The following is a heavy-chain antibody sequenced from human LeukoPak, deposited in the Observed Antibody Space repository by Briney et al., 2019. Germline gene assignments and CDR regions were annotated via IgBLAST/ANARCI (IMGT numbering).Heavy chain of an antibody. CDR3: ARGVGDSSGYEHFDL. Sequence: ASVKVSCKASGYTFTSYDINWVRQATGQGLEGMGWMNPNSGNTGYAQKLQGRVTMTRTTSISTAYMELSSLRSEDTAVYYCARGVGDSSGYEHFDLWGRGTLVTVSS. D-gene: IGHD5-12*01. CDR1: GYTFTSYD. J-gene: IGHJ2*01. V-gene: IGHV1-8*01. CDR2: MNPNSGNT.